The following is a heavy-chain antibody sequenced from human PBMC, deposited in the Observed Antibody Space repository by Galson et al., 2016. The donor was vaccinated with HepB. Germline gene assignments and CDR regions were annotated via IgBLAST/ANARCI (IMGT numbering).Heavy chain of an antibody. CDR1: GFTFSSSW. J-gene: IGHJ4*02. CDR2: INSDGSTT. V-gene: IGHV3-74*01. D-gene: IGHD1-26*01. Sequence: SLRLSCAASGFTFSSSWMHWVRQAPGKGLVWVSRINSDGSTTTYGDAVKGRFTISRDNAKNTLYLQMNSLRVEDTAEYYCTRGRSGSHYVYWGQGTLVSVSS. CDR3: TRGRSGSHYVY.